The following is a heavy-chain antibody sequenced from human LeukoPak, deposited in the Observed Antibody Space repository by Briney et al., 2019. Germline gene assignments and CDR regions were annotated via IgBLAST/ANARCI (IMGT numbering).Heavy chain of an antibody. J-gene: IGHJ6*02. Sequence: GASVKVSCKASGGTFSSYAISWVRQAPGQGLEWMGIINPSGGSTSYAQKFQGRVTMTRDTSTSTVYMELSSLRSEDTAVYYCARDLRSTEYYYYYYGMDVWGQGTTVTVSS. CDR3: ARDLRSTEYYYYYYGMDV. CDR2: INPSGGST. D-gene: IGHD2-2*01. CDR1: GGTFSSYA. V-gene: IGHV1-46*01.